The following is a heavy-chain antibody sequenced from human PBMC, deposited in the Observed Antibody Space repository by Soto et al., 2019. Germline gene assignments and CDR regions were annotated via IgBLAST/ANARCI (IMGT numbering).Heavy chain of an antibody. CDR2: INAGDATT. V-gene: IGHV1-3*01. CDR1: GYTFTSYA. D-gene: IGHD4-17*01. Sequence: QVHLVQSGAEVKRPGASVKVSCQASGYTFTSYAIHWVRQAPGQSLEWIGWINAGDATTKYSQKFQGRVTITRDTSASTAYMEVRSLRFEDTAVYYCTRGTVITGALFDSWGQGTLVTVSS. J-gene: IGHJ4*02. CDR3: TRGTVITGALFDS.